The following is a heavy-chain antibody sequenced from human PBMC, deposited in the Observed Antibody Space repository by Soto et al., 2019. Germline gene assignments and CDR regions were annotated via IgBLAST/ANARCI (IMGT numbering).Heavy chain of an antibody. D-gene: IGHD5-12*01. Sequence: EVLLLESGGGLVQPGGSLRLSCAASGFTFSSYAMNWVRQAPGKGLEWVSVISGSDSSTYYADSVKGRFTISRDNSKNTLYVQMKSLRAEDTAVYYCAKAISGYNAPLDHWGQGTRVTVSS. CDR1: GFTFSSYA. V-gene: IGHV3-23*01. J-gene: IGHJ4*02. CDR2: ISGSDSST. CDR3: AKAISGYNAPLDH.